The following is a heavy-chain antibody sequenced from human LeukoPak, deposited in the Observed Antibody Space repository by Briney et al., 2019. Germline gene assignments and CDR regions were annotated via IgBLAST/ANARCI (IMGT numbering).Heavy chain of an antibody. V-gene: IGHV4-34*01. J-gene: IGHJ4*02. Sequence: SETLSLTCTVSGGSISSYYWTWIRQPPGKGLEWIGEINHSGNANYNPSLKSRVTISLDMSENHFSLKLTSVTAADTAVYYCARGQGTVTTHWGQGTLVTVSS. D-gene: IGHD4-17*01. CDR3: ARGQGTVTTH. CDR2: INHSGNA. CDR1: GGSISSYY.